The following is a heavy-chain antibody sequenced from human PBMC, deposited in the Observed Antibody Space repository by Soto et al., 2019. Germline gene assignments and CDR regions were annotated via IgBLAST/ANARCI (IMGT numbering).Heavy chain of an antibody. Sequence: LSLTCTVSGGSISSYYWSWIRQPPGKGLEWIGYIYYSGSTNYNPSLKSRVTISVDTSKNQFSLKLSSVTAADTAVYYCARVGWELLYFDYWGQGTLVTVSS. V-gene: IGHV4-59*01. CDR1: GGSISSYY. D-gene: IGHD1-26*01. CDR2: IYYSGST. J-gene: IGHJ4*02. CDR3: ARVGWELLYFDY.